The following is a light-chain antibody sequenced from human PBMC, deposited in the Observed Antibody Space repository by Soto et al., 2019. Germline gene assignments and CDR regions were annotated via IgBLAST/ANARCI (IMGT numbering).Light chain of an antibody. CDR2: DVI. Sequence: QSVLTQPRSVSGSPGQAVTISCTGTSSDVGGYNYVSWYQQHTGKAPKLMIYDVIKRPSGVPDRFSGSKSGNTASLTIYGRQAEDEADYSCCSYAGSYVVFGGGTKLTVL. V-gene: IGLV2-11*01. J-gene: IGLJ2*01. CDR3: CSYAGSYVV. CDR1: SSDVGGYNY.